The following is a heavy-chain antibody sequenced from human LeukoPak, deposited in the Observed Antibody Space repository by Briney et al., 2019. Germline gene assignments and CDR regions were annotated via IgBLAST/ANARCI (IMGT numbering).Heavy chain of an antibody. Sequence: SETLSLTCTVSGAPISNYYWSWIRQSPGKGLEWIGYMLYSGSTNQNPSLRSRVTISVDTSKNQVSLKLSSVTAADTAVYYCARSDIWGSYRFLDYWGQGALITVSS. CDR3: ARSDIWGSYRFLDY. CDR1: GAPISNYY. V-gene: IGHV4-59*08. CDR2: MLYSGST. J-gene: IGHJ4*02. D-gene: IGHD3-16*02.